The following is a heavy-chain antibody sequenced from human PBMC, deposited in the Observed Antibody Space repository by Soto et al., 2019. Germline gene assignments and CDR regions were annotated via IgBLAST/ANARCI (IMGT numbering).Heavy chain of an antibody. CDR2: ISAYNGNR. Sequence: QVQLVQSGAEVKKPGASVKVSCKASGYTFFNYGISWVRQAPGQGLEWMGWISAYNGNRNYAGKFQGRATMTTETSTSTAYMELRSLRSVDTAVYYCARDGITLAGSFDYWGQGTLVTVSS. D-gene: IGHD6-19*01. J-gene: IGHJ4*02. CDR3: ARDGITLAGSFDY. V-gene: IGHV1-18*01. CDR1: GYTFFNYG.